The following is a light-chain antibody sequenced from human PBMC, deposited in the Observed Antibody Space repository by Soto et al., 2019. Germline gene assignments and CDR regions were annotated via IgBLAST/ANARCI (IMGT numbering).Light chain of an antibody. CDR1: QSISNH. CDR3: QQSYTNPRT. CDR2: AAS. J-gene: IGKJ1*01. V-gene: IGKV1-39*01. Sequence: DIQMTQSPSTLSASVGDRVTITCRASQSISNHLNWYQQKPGKAPKLLIFAASSLQSGVPSRFSGGGSGTDFTLFISSLQPEDFATYYCQQSYTNPRTFGQGTKGDI.